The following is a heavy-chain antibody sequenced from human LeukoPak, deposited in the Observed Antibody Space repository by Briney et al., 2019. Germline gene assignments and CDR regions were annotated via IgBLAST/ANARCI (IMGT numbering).Heavy chain of an antibody. CDR2: ISSSGSTI. CDR3: ASHKKRGSSWLDY. V-gene: IGHV3-11*01. Sequence: GGSLRLSCAASGFTFSDYYMSWIRQAPGKGLEWVSYISSSGSTIYYADSVKGRFTISRDNVKNSLYLQMNSLRAEDTAVYYCASHKKRGSSWLDYWGQGTLVTVSS. D-gene: IGHD6-13*01. CDR1: GFTFSDYY. J-gene: IGHJ4*02.